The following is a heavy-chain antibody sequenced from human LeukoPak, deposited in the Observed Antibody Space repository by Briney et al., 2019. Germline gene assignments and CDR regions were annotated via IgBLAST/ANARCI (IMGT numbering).Heavy chain of an antibody. D-gene: IGHD5-12*01. J-gene: IGHJ4*02. CDR2: LYYSWST. V-gene: IGHV4-59*01. CDR1: GGSISNYY. Sequence: SETLSLTCTVSGGSISNYYWSWIRQPPGKGRDWIGYLYYSWSTDYNPSLKSRGTISVNPSKNQISMKLKSVPAADTAVSYCARSQYSEYDYELWGQGTLVTVYS. CDR3: ARSQYSEYDYEL.